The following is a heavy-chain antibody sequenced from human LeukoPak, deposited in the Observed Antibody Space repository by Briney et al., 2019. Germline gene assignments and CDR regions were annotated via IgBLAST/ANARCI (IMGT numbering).Heavy chain of an antibody. CDR2: ISYDGSNK. D-gene: IGHD4-17*01. CDR3: ARDPFMTTGWGIDY. Sequence: GGSLRLSCAASEFTFSSYGMHWVRQAPGKGLEWVAVISYDGSNKYYADSVKGRFTISRDNSKNTLYLQMNSLRAEDTAVYYCARDPFMTTGWGIDYWGQGTLVTVSS. J-gene: IGHJ4*01. CDR1: EFTFSSYG. V-gene: IGHV3-30*03.